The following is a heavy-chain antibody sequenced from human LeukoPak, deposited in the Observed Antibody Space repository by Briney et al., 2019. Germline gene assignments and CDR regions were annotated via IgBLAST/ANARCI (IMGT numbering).Heavy chain of an antibody. J-gene: IGHJ4*02. CDR2: IYSGGST. V-gene: IGHV3-53*01. CDR3: ARDGYYGSGSY. D-gene: IGHD3-10*01. CDR1: GFTVSSNF. Sequence: GGSLRLSCAASGFTVSSNFMSWVRQAPGKGLEWVSVIYSGGSTYYADSVKGRFTISRDNSRNTLYLHMNSLRVEDTAMYHCARDGYYGSGSYWGQGTLVTVSA.